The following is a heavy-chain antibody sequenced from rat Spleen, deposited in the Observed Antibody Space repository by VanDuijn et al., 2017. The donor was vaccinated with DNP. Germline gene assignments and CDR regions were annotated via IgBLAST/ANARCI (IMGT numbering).Heavy chain of an antibody. J-gene: IGHJ2*01. D-gene: IGHD1-7*01. CDR1: GYSITSNY. CDR2: ISYSGST. CDR3: ARWTRYFDY. V-gene: IGHV3-1*01. Sequence: EVQLQESGSGLVKPSQSLSLTCSVTGYSITSNYWGWSRKFPGNKLEYIGHISYSGSTNYNPSLKSRLSITRDTSKNHFLLHLNSVTTEDTATYYCARWTRYFDYWGQGIMVTVSS.